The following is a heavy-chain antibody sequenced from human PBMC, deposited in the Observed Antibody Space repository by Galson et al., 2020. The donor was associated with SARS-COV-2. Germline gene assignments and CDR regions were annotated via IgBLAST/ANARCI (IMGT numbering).Heavy chain of an antibody. CDR1: GFTFSSYW. D-gene: IGHD7-27*01. J-gene: IGHJ4*02. CDR3: ARGPNVLGCG. V-gene: IGHV3-74*01. CDR2: VGPDGTTT. Sequence: GESLKIPCAASGFTFSSYWMHWVRQAPGKGLVWVSRVGPDGTTTNYADSVKGRFTISRDNAKNTLHLQMTSLRAEETAVYYCARGPNVLGCGWGQGILVTVSS.